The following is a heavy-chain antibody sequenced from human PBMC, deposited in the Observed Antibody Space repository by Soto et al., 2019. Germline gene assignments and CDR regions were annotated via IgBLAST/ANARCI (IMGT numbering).Heavy chain of an antibody. Sequence: PSETLSLTCTVSGGSISSSSYYWGWIRQPPGKGLEWIGSIYYSGSTYYNPSLKSRVTISVDTSKNQFSLKLSFVTAADTAVYYCASSLRYFDWLLSFYWFDPWGQGTLVTVS. CDR3: ASSLRYFDWLLSFYWFDP. D-gene: IGHD3-9*01. CDR2: IYYSGST. J-gene: IGHJ5*02. CDR1: GGSISSSSYY. V-gene: IGHV4-39*01.